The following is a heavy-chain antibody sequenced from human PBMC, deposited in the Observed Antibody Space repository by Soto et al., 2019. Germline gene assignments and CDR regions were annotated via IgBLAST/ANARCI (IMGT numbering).Heavy chain of an antibody. Sequence: QVTLKESGPVLVKPTETLTLTCTVSGFSLTNARMGVSWIRQAPGQALEWLAHIFSNDEKSYSTSLKSRLIISKDTSKSQVVLTMTNMDPVDTATYYGARIGYSSGWYQLWGQGTLVTVSS. J-gene: IGHJ4*02. V-gene: IGHV2-26*01. D-gene: IGHD6-19*01. CDR1: GFSLTNARMG. CDR3: ARIGYSSGWYQL. CDR2: IFSNDEK.